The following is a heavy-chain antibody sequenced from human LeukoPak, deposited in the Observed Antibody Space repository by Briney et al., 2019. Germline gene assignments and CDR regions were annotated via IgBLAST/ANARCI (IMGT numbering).Heavy chain of an antibody. Sequence: RASVKVSCKASGGTFSNYAISWVRQAPGQGLEWMGIINPSGGSTSYAQKFQGRVTMTRDTSTSTVYMELSSLRSEDTAVYYCASVKGRTGCSSTSCYLGAFDIWGQGTMVTVSS. CDR2: INPSGGST. J-gene: IGHJ3*02. CDR1: GGTFSNYA. CDR3: ASVKGRTGCSSTSCYLGAFDI. V-gene: IGHV1-46*01. D-gene: IGHD2-2*01.